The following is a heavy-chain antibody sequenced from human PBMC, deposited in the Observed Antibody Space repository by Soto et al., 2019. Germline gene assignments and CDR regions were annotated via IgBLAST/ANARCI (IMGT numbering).Heavy chain of an antibody. CDR2: MNPHSGDT. CDR1: GYTFVNYE. CDR3: ARQQAMDY. J-gene: IGHJ4*02. V-gene: IGHV1-8*01. Sequence: QVQLVQSGAEVKKHGASVKVSCKASGYTFVNYEINWVRQATGQGLEWLGWMNPHSGDTFYAQNFQGRVTMTRNTSITTAYMELNILKSADTAVYYCARQQAMDYWGKGTLVTVSS.